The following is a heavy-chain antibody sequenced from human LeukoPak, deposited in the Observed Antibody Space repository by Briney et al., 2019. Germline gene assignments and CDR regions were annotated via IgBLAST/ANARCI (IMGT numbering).Heavy chain of an antibody. V-gene: IGHV1-69*05. CDR3: ARDFITIFGVATYAFDI. Sequence: GASVKVSCKASGGTFSSYAISWVRQAPGQGLEWMGGITPIFGTANHAQKFQGRVTITTDESTSTAYMELGSLRSEDTAVYYCARDFITIFGVATYAFDIWGQGTMVTVSS. CDR1: GGTFSSYA. D-gene: IGHD3-3*01. J-gene: IGHJ3*02. CDR2: ITPIFGTA.